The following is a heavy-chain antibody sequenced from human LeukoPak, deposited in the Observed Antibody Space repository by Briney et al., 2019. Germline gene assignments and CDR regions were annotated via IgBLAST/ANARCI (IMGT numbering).Heavy chain of an antibody. J-gene: IGHJ4*02. CDR1: GGSISSYY. Sequence: PSETLSLTCTVSGGSISSYYWSWIRQPAGKGLEWIGRIYTSGSTNYNPSLKSRVTISVDTSKNQFSLKLSSVTAADTAVYYCARGHYDILTGYYRSFDYWGQGTLVTVSS. CDR2: IYTSGST. V-gene: IGHV4-4*07. CDR3: ARGHYDILTGYYRSFDY. D-gene: IGHD3-9*01.